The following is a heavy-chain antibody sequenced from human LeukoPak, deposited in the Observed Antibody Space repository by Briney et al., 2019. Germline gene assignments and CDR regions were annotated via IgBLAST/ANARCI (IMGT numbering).Heavy chain of an antibody. D-gene: IGHD2-15*01. J-gene: IGHJ4*02. V-gene: IGHV4-34*01. Sequence: SETLSLTCAVYGGSFSGYYWSWIRQPPGKGLEWIGEINHSGSTNYNPSLKSRVTISVDTSKNQFSLKLSSVTAADTAVYYCAREPLCSGRSCYGLDYWGQGTLVTVSS. CDR1: GGSFSGYY. CDR2: INHSGST. CDR3: AREPLCSGRSCYGLDY.